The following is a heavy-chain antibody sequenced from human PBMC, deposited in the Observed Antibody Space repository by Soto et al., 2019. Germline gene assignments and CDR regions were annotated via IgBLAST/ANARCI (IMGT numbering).Heavy chain of an antibody. Sequence: SETLSLTCSVSAGSISRYYWGWVRQLPGERLEWIAYVSYSVGASYNPSLKSRVTISLDTSKSQIALRLMSVTAADTAMYYCVAALGSRAMESFVYWGPGALVTVSS. CDR2: VSYSVGA. CDR3: VAALGSRAMESFVY. D-gene: IGHD5-18*01. J-gene: IGHJ4*01. CDR1: AGSISRYY. V-gene: IGHV4-59*01.